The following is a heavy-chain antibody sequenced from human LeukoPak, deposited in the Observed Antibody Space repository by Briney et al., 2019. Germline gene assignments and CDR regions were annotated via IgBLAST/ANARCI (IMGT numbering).Heavy chain of an antibody. CDR2: IHPGDSDI. CDR1: GYIFTDYW. J-gene: IGHJ6*03. D-gene: IGHD3-10*01. CDR3: ARRQAYVSRRSYYYYMDV. V-gene: IGHV5-51*01. Sequence: GESLKISCQVSGYIFTDYWMGWVRQTPGKGLEWMGLIHPGDSDIRYNPSFEGQVTISADNSISTAYLQWTSLKASDTAIYYCARRQAYVSRRSYYYYMDVWGKGTTVTVSS.